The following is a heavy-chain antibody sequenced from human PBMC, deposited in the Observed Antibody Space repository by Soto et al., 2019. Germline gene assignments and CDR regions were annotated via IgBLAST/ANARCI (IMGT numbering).Heavy chain of an antibody. D-gene: IGHD4-17*01. CDR3: ASQDYGDYLDY. CDR2: IWYDGSNK. Sequence: QVQLVESGGGVVQPGRSLRLSCAASGFTFSSYGMHWVRQAPGKGLEWVAVIWYDGSNKYYADSVKGRFTISRDNSKNTLYLQMNSLRAEDTAVYYCASQDYGDYLDYWGQGTLVTVSS. J-gene: IGHJ4*02. CDR1: GFTFSSYG. V-gene: IGHV3-33*01.